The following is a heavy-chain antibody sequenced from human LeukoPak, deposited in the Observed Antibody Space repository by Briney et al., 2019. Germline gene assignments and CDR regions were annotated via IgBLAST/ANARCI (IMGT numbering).Heavy chain of an antibody. D-gene: IGHD4-17*01. V-gene: IGHV3-48*02. Sequence: PGGSLRLSCAASGFTLSHYSMNWVRQAPGKGLEWVSYICSRSSSIYYADSVKGRFTLSRDTAKNSLYLQMNSLRDDDTAVYYCARGDNGERDLDYWGQGTLATVSS. CDR1: GFTLSHYS. CDR2: ICSRSSSI. CDR3: ARGDNGERDLDY. J-gene: IGHJ4*02.